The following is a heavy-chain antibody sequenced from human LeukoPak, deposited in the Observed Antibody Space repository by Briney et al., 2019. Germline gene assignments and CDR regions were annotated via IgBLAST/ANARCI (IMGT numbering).Heavy chain of an antibody. CDR3: ARGYGGADY. CDR1: GFTFTSYA. D-gene: IGHD5-18*01. J-gene: IGHJ4*02. Sequence: GGSLRLSCAASGFTFTSYAMSWVRQAPGKGLEWVSAISGSGGSTYNADSVKGRFTISRDNSKNTLYLQMNSLRAEDTAVCYCARGYGGADYWGQGTLVSVSS. CDR2: ISGSGGST. V-gene: IGHV3-23*01.